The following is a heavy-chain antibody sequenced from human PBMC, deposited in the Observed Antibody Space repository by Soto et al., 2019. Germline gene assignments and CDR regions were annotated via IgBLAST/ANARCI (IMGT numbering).Heavy chain of an antibody. CDR1: GFTFSSYS. Sequence: PGGSLRLSCAASGFTFSSYSMNWVRQAPGKGLEWVSVISGSGGSTYYADSVKGRFTISRDNSKNTLYLQMNSLRAEDTAVYYCAKRAWGYFYFDYWGQGTLVTVSS. CDR3: AKRAWGYFYFDY. J-gene: IGHJ4*02. V-gene: IGHV3-23*01. D-gene: IGHD1-26*01. CDR2: ISGSGGST.